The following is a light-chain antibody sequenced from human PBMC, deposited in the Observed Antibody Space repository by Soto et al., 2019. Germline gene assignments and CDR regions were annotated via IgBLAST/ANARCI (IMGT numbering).Light chain of an antibody. J-gene: IGLJ2*01. CDR2: SNN. V-gene: IGLV1-44*01. CDR1: SSNIGSNC. Sequence: QSVLTQPPSASGTPGQRVTISCSGSSSNIGSNCVNWYRQLPGTAPKLLIYSNNQRPSGVPDRFSGSKSGTSASLAISGLQSEDEADYYCAAWDDSLNGVVFGGGTQLTVL. CDR3: AAWDDSLNGVV.